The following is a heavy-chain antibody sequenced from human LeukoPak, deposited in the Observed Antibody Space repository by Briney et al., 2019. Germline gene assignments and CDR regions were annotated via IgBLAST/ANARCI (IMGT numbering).Heavy chain of an antibody. J-gene: IGHJ3*02. CDR1: GFTFSSYA. CDR2: ISGSGGST. V-gene: IGHV3-23*01. CDR3: AKEETLLWFGEFRAFDI. Sequence: GGSLRLSCAASGFTFSSYAMSWVRQAPGKGLEWVSAISGSGGSTYYADSVKGRFTISRDNSKNTLYLQMNSLRAEDTAVYYCAKEETLLWFGEFRAFDIWGQGTMVTVSS. D-gene: IGHD3-10*01.